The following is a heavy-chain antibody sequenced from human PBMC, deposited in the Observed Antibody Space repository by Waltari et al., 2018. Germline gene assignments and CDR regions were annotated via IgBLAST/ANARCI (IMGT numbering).Heavy chain of an antibody. V-gene: IGHV1-2*06. Sequence: QVQLVQSGAEVKKPGASVKVSCKASGYTFTGYYMHWVRQAPGQGLEWMGRINPNSGGTNYAQKFQGRVTMTRDTSISTAYMELSRLRSDDTAVYYCARVLGPGSYGNYFDYWGQGTLVTVSS. J-gene: IGHJ4*02. CDR1: GYTFTGYY. CDR3: ARVLGPGSYGNYFDY. CDR2: INPNSGGT. D-gene: IGHD1-26*01.